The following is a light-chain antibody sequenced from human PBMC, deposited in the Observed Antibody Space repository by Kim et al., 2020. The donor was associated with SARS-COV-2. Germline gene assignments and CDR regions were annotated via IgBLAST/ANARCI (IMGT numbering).Light chain of an antibody. CDR1: QSISSY. V-gene: IGKV1-39*01. Sequence: SASIRDRVTLTCRASQSISSYVNWYQQKPGKVPRLLIYAASTLQSGVSSRFTGSRSGTEFTLTISSLQHEDFATYYCQQSFSTPYTFGQGTKLEIK. CDR2: AAS. CDR3: QQSFSTPYT. J-gene: IGKJ2*01.